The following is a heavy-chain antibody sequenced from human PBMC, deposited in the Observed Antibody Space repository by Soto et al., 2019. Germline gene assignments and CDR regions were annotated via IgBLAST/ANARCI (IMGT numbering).Heavy chain of an antibody. CDR3: ARAWSFHDAFDI. CDR2: ISYDGSNK. CDR1: GFTFSSYA. D-gene: IGHD2-8*01. V-gene: IGHV3-30-3*01. Sequence: GGSLRLSCAASGFTFSSYAMHWVRQAPGKGLEWVAVISYDGSNKYYADSVKGRFTISRDNSKNTLYLQMNSLRAEDTAVYYCARAWSFHDAFDIWGQGTTVTVSS. J-gene: IGHJ3*02.